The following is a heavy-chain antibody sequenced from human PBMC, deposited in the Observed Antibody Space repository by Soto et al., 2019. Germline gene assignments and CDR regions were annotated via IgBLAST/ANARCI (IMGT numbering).Heavy chain of an antibody. CDR2: INHSGST. V-gene: IGHV4-34*01. Sequence: QVQLQQWGAGLLKPSETLSLTCAVYGGSFSGYYWSWIRQPPGKGLEWIGEINHSGSTNYNPSLKSRVTISVHTSKHQFSLKLSSVTAADTAVYYCASGTSYYYYGMDVWGQGTTVTVSS. CDR1: GGSFSGYY. CDR3: ASGTSYYYYGMDV. J-gene: IGHJ6*02.